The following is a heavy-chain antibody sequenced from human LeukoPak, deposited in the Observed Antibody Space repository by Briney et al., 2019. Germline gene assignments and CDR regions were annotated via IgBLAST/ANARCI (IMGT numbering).Heavy chain of an antibody. CDR3: AKDLAAADYYYYGMDV. CDR2: ICWNSGGI. D-gene: IGHD6-13*01. Sequence: PGRSLRLSCAASGFTFDDYAMHWVRQAPGKGLEWVSGICWNSGGIDYADSVKGRFTISRDNAKNSLYLQMNSLRAEDTALYYCAKDLAAADYYYYGMDVWGQGTTVTVSS. V-gene: IGHV3-9*01. CDR1: GFTFDDYA. J-gene: IGHJ6*02.